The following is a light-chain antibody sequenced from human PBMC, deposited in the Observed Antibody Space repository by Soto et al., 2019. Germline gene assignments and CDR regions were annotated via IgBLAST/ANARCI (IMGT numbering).Light chain of an antibody. V-gene: IGKV3-20*01. Sequence: EIVLTQSPGTLSLSPGDRATLSCRASQSFSSTYLAWYQQKVGQAPRLLIYAASNRATGIPDRFSGGGSGTDFTLTISRLAPEDFAVYFCQQYGSSPRTFGQGTTVEIK. CDR1: QSFSSTY. CDR3: QQYGSSPRT. J-gene: IGKJ1*01. CDR2: AAS.